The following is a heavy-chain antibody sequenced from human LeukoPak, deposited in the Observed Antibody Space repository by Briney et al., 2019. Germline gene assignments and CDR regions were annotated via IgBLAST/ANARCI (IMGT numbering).Heavy chain of an antibody. CDR3: AKTWPPTLYCSGGSCYRY. Sequence: GGSLRLSCAASGFTFSSYGMSWVRQAPGKGLEWVSAISGSGGSTYYADSVKGRFTISRDNSKNTLYLQMNSLRAEDTAVYYCAKTWPPTLYCSGGSCYRYWGQGTLVTVSS. D-gene: IGHD2-15*01. J-gene: IGHJ4*02. V-gene: IGHV3-23*01. CDR2: ISGSGGST. CDR1: GFTFSSYG.